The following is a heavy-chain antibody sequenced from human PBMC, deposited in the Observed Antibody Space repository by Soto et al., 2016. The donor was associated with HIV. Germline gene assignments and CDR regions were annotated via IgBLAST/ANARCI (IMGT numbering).Heavy chain of an antibody. J-gene: IGHJ4*02. V-gene: IGHV3-66*01. CDR2: FYSGGLT. D-gene: IGHD3-9*01. CDR1: GFSVSRNY. Sequence: EVQLVESGEAWSSLGSLRLSCAASGFSVSRNYMSWVRQAPGKGLQWVSSFYSGGLTYYADSVKGRFTISRDNSNNTLYLQMNSLRADDTAVYYCARGHSYFDTNYFDYWGQGTLVTVSS. CDR3: ARGHSYFDTNYFDY.